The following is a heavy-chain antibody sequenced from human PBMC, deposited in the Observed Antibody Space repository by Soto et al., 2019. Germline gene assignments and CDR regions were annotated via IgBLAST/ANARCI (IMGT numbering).Heavy chain of an antibody. D-gene: IGHD5-18*01. J-gene: IGHJ4*02. V-gene: IGHV4-59*08. CDR2: IYNSGSI. CDR3: ARRYSYGHFDY. CDR1: GGSISSYY. Sequence: SETLSLTCTVSGGSISSYYWSWIRQPPGKGLEWIGYIYNSGSITYNPSLKSRVTISVDTSKNQFSLKLSSVTAADTAVYYCARRYSYGHFDYWGQGTLVTVSS.